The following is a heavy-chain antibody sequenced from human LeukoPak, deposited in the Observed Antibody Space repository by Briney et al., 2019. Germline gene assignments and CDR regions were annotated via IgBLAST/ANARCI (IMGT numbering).Heavy chain of an antibody. J-gene: IGHJ6*02. V-gene: IGHV3-11*01. CDR2: ISSSGSTI. CDR3: ARDGTAAGTFAYYYGMDV. D-gene: IGHD6-13*01. CDR1: GFTFSDYY. Sequence: GGSLRLSCAAAGFTFSDYYMSWIRQAPGKGLEWVSYISSSGSTIYYADSVKGRFTISRDNAKNSLYLQMNSLRAEDTAVYYCARDGTAAGTFAYYYGMDVWGQGTTVTVSS.